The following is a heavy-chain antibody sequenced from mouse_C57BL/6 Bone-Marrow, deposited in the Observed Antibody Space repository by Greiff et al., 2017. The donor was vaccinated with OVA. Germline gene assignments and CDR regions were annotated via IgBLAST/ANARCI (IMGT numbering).Heavy chain of an antibody. CDR3: ARDRSSPFAY. CDR1: GYSFTGYY. V-gene: IGHV1-42*01. D-gene: IGHD2-14*01. J-gene: IGHJ3*01. Sequence: EVQVVESGPELVKPGASVKISCKASGYSFTGYYMNWVKQSPEKSLEWIGEINPSTGGTTYNQKFKAKATLTVDKSSSTAYMQLKSLTSEDAAVYYCARDRSSPFAYWGQGTLVTVSA. CDR2: INPSTGGT.